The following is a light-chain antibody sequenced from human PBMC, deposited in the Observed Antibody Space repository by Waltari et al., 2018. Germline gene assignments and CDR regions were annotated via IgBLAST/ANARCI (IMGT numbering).Light chain of an antibody. CDR2: GVY. V-gene: IGLV2-11*01. CDR3: CSYANSKWV. J-gene: IGLJ3*02. Sequence: QSVLTQPRSVSGSPGQSVAIPCTGTSSDVGGYDYVSWYQPYPGKAPKVMVYGVYKRPSGVPDRFSGSKSGNTASLSISGLQAEDEADYYCCSYANSKWVFGGGTKLTVL. CDR1: SSDVGGYDY.